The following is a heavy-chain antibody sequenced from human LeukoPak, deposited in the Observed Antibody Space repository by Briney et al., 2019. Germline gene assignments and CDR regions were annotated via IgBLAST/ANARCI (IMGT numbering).Heavy chain of an antibody. V-gene: IGHV3-23*01. CDR3: ARGGYSSSWYFDY. J-gene: IGHJ4*02. Sequence: PGGSLRLSCAASGFTFSSYAMSWVRQAPGKGLEWVSAISGSGGSTYYADSVKGRFTISRDNAKNSLYLQMNSLRAEDTAVYYCARGGYSSSWYFDYWGQGTLVTVSS. D-gene: IGHD6-13*01. CDR1: GFTFSSYA. CDR2: ISGSGGST.